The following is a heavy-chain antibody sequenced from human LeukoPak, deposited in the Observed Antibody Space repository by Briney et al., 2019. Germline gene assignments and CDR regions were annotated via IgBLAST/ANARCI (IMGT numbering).Heavy chain of an antibody. CDR1: GYTFTSYD. D-gene: IGHD3-10*01. CDR2: MNPNSGNT. V-gene: IGHV1-8*03. J-gene: IGHJ4*02. Sequence: ASVKVSCKASGYTFTSYDINWVRQATGQGLEWMGWMNPNSGNTGYTQKFQGRVTITRNTSISTAYMELSSLRSEDTAVYYCVRGGYGPGGYYFDYWGQGTLVTVSS. CDR3: VRGGYGPGGYYFDY.